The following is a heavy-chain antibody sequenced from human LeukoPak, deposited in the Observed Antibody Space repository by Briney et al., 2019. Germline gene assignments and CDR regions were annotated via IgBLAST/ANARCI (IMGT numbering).Heavy chain of an antibody. CDR3: ARRDGSGSWEQAYDY. Sequence: SETLSLTCTVSGGSISSSSFYRGWIRQPPGKGLEWIGSIYYSGSTYYNPSLKSRVTISVDTSKNQFSLKLSSVTAADTAVYYCARRDGSGSWEQAYDYWGQGTLVTVSS. CDR1: GGSISSSSFY. CDR2: IYYSGST. J-gene: IGHJ4*02. D-gene: IGHD3-10*01. V-gene: IGHV4-39*01.